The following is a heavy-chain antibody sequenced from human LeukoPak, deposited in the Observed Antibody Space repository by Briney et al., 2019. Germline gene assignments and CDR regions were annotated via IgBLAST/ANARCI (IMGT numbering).Heavy chain of an antibody. D-gene: IGHD2-15*01. CDR3: ARDVYCSGGSCYQQ. CDR2: ISNDGNT. Sequence: GGSLRLSCAASGFTVSANYMSWVRQAPGKGLEWVSVISNDGNTYYADSVKGRFTISRDISKNTLYLQMSSLRAEDTAVYYCARDVYCSGGSCYQQWGQGTLVTVSS. CDR1: GFTVSANY. J-gene: IGHJ1*01. V-gene: IGHV3-53*01.